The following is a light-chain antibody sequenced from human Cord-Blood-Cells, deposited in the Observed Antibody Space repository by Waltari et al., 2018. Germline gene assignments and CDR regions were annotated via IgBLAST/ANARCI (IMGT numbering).Light chain of an antibody. J-gene: IGLJ3*02. CDR1: SSDVGSYNL. CDR3: CSYAGSSTWV. V-gene: IGLV2-23*01. Sequence: QSALTPPASVSGSPGQSITISCTGPSSDVGSYNLVSWYQQHPGKAPKLMIYEGSKRPSGVSKRFSGSKSGNTASLTISGLQAEDEADYYCCSYAGSSTWVFGGGTKLTVL. CDR2: EGS.